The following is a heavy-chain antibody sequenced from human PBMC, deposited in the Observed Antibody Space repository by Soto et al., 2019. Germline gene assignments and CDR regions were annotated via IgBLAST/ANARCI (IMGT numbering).Heavy chain of an antibody. Sequence: EGKLVESGGGLVQPGGSLRLSCAASGSTFSRYSMNWVRQAPGKGLEWVSYISSSSSTIYYADSVKGRFTISRDNAKNSLYLQMNSLRAEDTAVYYCARHPERIAEIGWFDPWGQGTLVTVSS. CDR3: ARHPERIAEIGWFDP. J-gene: IGHJ5*02. CDR1: GSTFSRYS. CDR2: ISSSSSTI. D-gene: IGHD6-13*01. V-gene: IGHV3-48*01.